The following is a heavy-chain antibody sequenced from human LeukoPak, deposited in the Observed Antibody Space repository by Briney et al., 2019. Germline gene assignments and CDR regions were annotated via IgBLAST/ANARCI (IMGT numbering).Heavy chain of an antibody. D-gene: IGHD4-23*01. Sequence: PGRSLRLSCAASGFTFNNYAMSWVRQAPGKGLEWVSAISGSDAGTYYADSVKGRFTISRDNAKNSLYLQMNSLRAEDTALYYCARDGDTVLTRGYYYYMDVWGKGTTVTVSS. J-gene: IGHJ6*03. CDR1: GFTFNNYA. CDR2: ISGSDAGT. V-gene: IGHV3-23*01. CDR3: ARDGDTVLTRGYYYYMDV.